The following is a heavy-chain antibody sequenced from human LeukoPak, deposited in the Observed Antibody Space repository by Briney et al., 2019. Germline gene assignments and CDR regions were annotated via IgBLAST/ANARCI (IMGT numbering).Heavy chain of an antibody. CDR3: ARHQYYYDSSGQAYGMDV. CDR1: GYSFTSYW. V-gene: IGHV5-51*01. Sequence: GESLKISCKGSGYSFTSYWIGWVRRMPGKGLEWMGIIYPGDSDTRYSPSFQGQVTISADKSISTAYLQWSSLKASDTAMYYCARHQYYYDSSGQAYGMDVWGQGTTVTVSS. CDR2: IYPGDSDT. D-gene: IGHD3-22*01. J-gene: IGHJ6*02.